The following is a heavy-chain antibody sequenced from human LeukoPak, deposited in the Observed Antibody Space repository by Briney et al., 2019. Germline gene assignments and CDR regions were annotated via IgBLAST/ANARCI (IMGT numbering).Heavy chain of an antibody. CDR1: GGSFSGYY. CDR3: ARVGAVAGTSFDY. V-gene: IGHV4-34*01. Sequence: SSETLSLTCAVYGGSFSGYYWSWIRQPPGKGLEWIGEINHSGSTNYNPSLKSRVTISVDTSKNQFSLKLSSVTAADTAVYYCARVGAVAGTSFDYWGQGTLVTVSS. D-gene: IGHD6-19*01. J-gene: IGHJ4*02. CDR2: INHSGST.